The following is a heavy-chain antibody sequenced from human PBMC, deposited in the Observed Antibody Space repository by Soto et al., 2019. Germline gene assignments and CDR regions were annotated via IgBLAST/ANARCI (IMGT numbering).Heavy chain of an antibody. D-gene: IGHD6-13*01. J-gene: IGHJ5*02. CDR3: ARHQSHSSSYVDP. CDR2: IYYSGST. V-gene: IGHV4-39*01. Sequence: QLQLQESGPGLVKPSETLSLTCTVSGGSISSSSYYWGWIRQPPGKGLEWIGSIYYSGSTYYNPSLKSRVTISVDTYQNQFSLKLSSVTAADTAVYYCARHQSHSSSYVDPWGQGTLVTVSS. CDR1: GGSISSSSYY.